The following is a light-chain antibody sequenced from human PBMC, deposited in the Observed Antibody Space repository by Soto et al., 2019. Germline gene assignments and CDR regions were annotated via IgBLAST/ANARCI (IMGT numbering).Light chain of an antibody. CDR1: QSISNG. CDR3: QQYKSYSYT. CDR2: DAS. V-gene: IGKV1-5*01. Sequence: DIQMTQSPSILSASVGDRVTITCRASQSISNGLAWYQQKPGRAPKVLIYDASSLQSGVPSRFSGSGSGTEFTLTISSLQPDDIATYYCQQYKSYSYTFGQGTNLEI. J-gene: IGKJ2*01.